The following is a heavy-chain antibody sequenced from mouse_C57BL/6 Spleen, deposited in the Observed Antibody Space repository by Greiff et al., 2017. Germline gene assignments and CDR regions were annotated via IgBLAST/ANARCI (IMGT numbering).Heavy chain of an antibody. CDR1: GFTFTDYY. CDR2: IRNKANGYTT. D-gene: IGHD4-1*01. Sequence: EVKLVESGGGLVQPGGSLSLSCAASGFTFTDYYMSWVRQPPGKALEWLGFIRNKANGYTTEYSASVKGRFTISRDNSQSILYLQMNALRAEDSATYYCARAPNWYYAMDYWGQGTSVTVSS. J-gene: IGHJ4*01. V-gene: IGHV7-3*01. CDR3: ARAPNWYYAMDY.